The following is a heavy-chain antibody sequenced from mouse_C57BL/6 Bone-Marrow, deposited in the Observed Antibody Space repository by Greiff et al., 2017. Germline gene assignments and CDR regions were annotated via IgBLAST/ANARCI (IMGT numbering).Heavy chain of an antibody. J-gene: IGHJ4*01. Sequence: EVKLMESGPGMVKPSQSLSLTCTVTGYSITSGYDWHWIRHFPGNKLEWMGYISYSGSTNYNPSLKSRISITHDTSKNHFFLKLNSVTTEDTATYYCARSGITTVVAPYYYAMDYWGQGTSVTVSS. D-gene: IGHD1-1*01. V-gene: IGHV3-1*01. CDR1: GYSITSGYD. CDR3: ARSGITTVVAPYYYAMDY. CDR2: ISYSGST.